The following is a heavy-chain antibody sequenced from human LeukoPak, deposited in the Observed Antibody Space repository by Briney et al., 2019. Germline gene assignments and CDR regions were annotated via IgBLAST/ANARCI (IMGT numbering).Heavy chain of an antibody. CDR3: ARDQFTMVRGDAFDI. Sequence: SETLSLTCTVSGGSISTSSSYYWGWIRQPPGRGLEWIGSIYHSGSTNYNPSLKSRVTISVDKSKNQFSLKLSSVTAADTAVYYCARDQFTMVRGDAFDIWGQGTMVTVSS. D-gene: IGHD3-10*01. CDR2: IYHSGST. J-gene: IGHJ3*02. V-gene: IGHV4-39*07. CDR1: GGSISTSSSYY.